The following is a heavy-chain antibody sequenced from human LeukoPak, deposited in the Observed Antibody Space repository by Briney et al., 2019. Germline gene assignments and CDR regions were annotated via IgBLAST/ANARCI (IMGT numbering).Heavy chain of an antibody. CDR2: ISPDGSRT. V-gene: IGHV3-74*01. J-gene: IGHJ4*02. CDR3: AKDPQDFYGSSGYRPERY. Sequence: GGSLRLSYAASGFTFSRYWMHWVRQAPGKGLVWVSRISPDGSRTTYADSVKGRFTISRDNAKNTVYLQMNSLRAEDTGVYYCAKDPQDFYGSSGYRPERYWGQGTLVTVSS. CDR1: GFTFSRYW. D-gene: IGHD3-22*01.